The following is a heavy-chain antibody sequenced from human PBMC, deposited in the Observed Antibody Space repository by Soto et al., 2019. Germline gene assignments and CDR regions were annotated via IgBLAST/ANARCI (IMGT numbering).Heavy chain of an antibody. V-gene: IGHV3-11*01. CDR2: ISSSGTGI. D-gene: IGHD2-15*01. CDR1: GFTFSDYY. J-gene: IGHJ3*02. CDR3: ARAYSDAFDI. Sequence: VQLMESGGGLVKPGGSLRLSCAASGFTFSDYYMTWIRQAPGKGLEWVSYISSSGTGIYYPDSMKGRFTISRDNAKKSLYLQMSSLRAEDTAVYYCARAYSDAFDIWGQGTMVTVSS.